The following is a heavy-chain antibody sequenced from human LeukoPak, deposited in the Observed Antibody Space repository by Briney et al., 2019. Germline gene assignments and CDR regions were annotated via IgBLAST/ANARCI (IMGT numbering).Heavy chain of an antibody. CDR3: ARGKAAAIFSWFDP. J-gene: IGHJ5*02. D-gene: IGHD2-2*01. CDR2: IIPIFGTA. V-gene: IGHV1-69*05. CDR1: GGTFSSYA. Sequence: SVKVSFKASGGTFSSYAISWVRQAPGQGLEWMGGIIPIFGTANYAQKFQGRVTITTDESTSTAYMELSSLRSEDTAVYYCARGKAAAIFSWFDPWGQGTLVTVSS.